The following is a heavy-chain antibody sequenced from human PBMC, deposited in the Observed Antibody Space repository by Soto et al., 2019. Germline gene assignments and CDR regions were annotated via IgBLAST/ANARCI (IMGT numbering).Heavy chain of an antibody. D-gene: IGHD4-4*01. Sequence: SVKLSCKASGYTFTSYYMHWVRQAPVQVLEWMGIINPSGGSTSYAQKFQGRVTMTGDTSTSTVYMELSSLRSEDTAVYYCARDLRDYSNNYYYYGMDVWGQGTTVTVSS. CDR3: ARDLRDYSNNYYYYGMDV. J-gene: IGHJ6*02. CDR1: GYTFTSYY. V-gene: IGHV1-46*01. CDR2: INPSGGST.